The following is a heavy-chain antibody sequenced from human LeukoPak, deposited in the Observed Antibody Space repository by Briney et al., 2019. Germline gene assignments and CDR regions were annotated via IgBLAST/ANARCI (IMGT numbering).Heavy chain of an antibody. CDR1: GGSFSGYY. V-gene: IGHV4-34*01. Sequence: SETLSLTCAVYGGSFSGYYWSWIRQPPGKGLEWIGEINHSGSTNYNPSLKSRVTISVDTSKSQFSLKLSSVTAADTAVYYCARGPVLRFLEWFLAQNWFDPWGQGTLVTVSS. J-gene: IGHJ5*02. D-gene: IGHD3-3*01. CDR2: INHSGST. CDR3: ARGPVLRFLEWFLAQNWFDP.